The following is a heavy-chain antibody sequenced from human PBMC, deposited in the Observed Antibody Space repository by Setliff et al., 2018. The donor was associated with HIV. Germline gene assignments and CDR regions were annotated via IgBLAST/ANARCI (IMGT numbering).Heavy chain of an antibody. V-gene: IGHV1-46*01. CDR1: GYTFTRCF. D-gene: IGHD1-26*01. J-gene: IGHJ4*02. Sequence: ASVKVSCNASGYTFTRCFMHCVRQAPGQGLEWLGMINPSGGSTWYAQKFQGRVTMTGDTSTNTLYMELSSLRSEDTAVYYCARGWEGGMDYWGQGTLVTVSS. CDR3: ARGWEGGMDY. CDR2: INPSGGST.